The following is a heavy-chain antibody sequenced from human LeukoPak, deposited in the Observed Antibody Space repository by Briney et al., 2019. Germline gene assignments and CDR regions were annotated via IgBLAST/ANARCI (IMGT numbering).Heavy chain of an antibody. CDR2: INPSGGST. V-gene: IGHV1-46*01. Sequence: WASVKVSCKASGGTFSSYAISWVRQAPGQGLEWMGIINPSGGSTSYAQKFQGRVTMTRDTSTSTVYMELSSLRSEDTAVYYCARTFRYSGSYLGYWGQGTLVTVSS. D-gene: IGHD1-26*01. CDR3: ARTFRYSGSYLGY. J-gene: IGHJ4*02. CDR1: GGTFSSYA.